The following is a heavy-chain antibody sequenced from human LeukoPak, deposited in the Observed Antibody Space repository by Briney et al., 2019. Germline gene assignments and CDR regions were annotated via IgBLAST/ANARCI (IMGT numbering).Heavy chain of an antibody. CDR2: IIPILGIA. Sequence: ASVKVSCKASGGAFSSYAISWVRQAPGQGLEWMGRIIPILGIANYAQKFQGRVTITADKFTSTAYMELSSLRSEDTAVYYCARHQSYCSSTSCYAAFDYWGQGTLVTVSS. CDR3: ARHQSYCSSTSCYAAFDY. J-gene: IGHJ4*02. V-gene: IGHV1-69*04. CDR1: GGAFSSYA. D-gene: IGHD2-2*01.